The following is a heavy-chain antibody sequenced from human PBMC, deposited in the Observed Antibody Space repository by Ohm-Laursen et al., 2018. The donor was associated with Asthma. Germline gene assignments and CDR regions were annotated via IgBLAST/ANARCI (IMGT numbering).Heavy chain of an antibody. V-gene: IGHV3-21*01. J-gene: IGHJ4*02. CDR3: ARDGDSSTWPMDY. CDR1: GFTFSSHW. Sequence: SLRLSCAASGFTFSSHWMNWVRQAPGKGLEWVASISTASSFIYYADSVRGRFTTSRDNARNSVYLQMNSLTAEDTAVYYCARDGDSSTWPMDYWGQGTLVTVSS. CDR2: ISTASSFI. D-gene: IGHD6-13*01.